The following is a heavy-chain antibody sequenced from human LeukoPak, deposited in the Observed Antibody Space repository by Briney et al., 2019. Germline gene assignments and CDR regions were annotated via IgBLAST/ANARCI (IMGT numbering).Heavy chain of an antibody. CDR2: ISNDGGGT. D-gene: IGHD3-22*01. Sequence: GGSLRLSCALSGFIFNNYGLIWVRQAPGEGLEWVSAISNDGGGTQYADFVEGRSTISRDNSKNTLLLRMGSVRAGDTALYYCAKGSSGYFADLWGQGTLVTVSS. J-gene: IGHJ5*02. CDR3: AKGSSGYFADL. V-gene: IGHV3-23*01. CDR1: GFIFNNYG.